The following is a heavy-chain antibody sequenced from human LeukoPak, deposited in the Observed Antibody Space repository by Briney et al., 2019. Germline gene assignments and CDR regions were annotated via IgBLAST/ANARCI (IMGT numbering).Heavy chain of an antibody. Sequence: GGSLRLSCAASGFTFSSYNMNWVRQTPGKGLEWVSYISSSSSTIYYADSVKGRFTISRDNAKNSLYLEMNSLSADDTALYYCARDGSPEASINYFDTWGQGTPVTVSS. CDR2: ISSSSSTI. D-gene: IGHD5-24*01. J-gene: IGHJ5*02. V-gene: IGHV3-48*04. CDR1: GFTFSSYN. CDR3: ARDGSPEASINYFDT.